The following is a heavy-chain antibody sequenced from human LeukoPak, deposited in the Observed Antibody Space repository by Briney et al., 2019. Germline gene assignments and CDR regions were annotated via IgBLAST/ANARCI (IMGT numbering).Heavy chain of an antibody. J-gene: IGHJ3*02. Sequence: PGGSLRLSCAASGFTFSSYSMNWVRQAPGKGLEWASSITSSSGYLYFADSVKGRFTISRDNAKNSLYLQMNSLRAEDTAVYYCARPIAVAGMGNAFDIWGQGTMVTVSS. CDR2: ITSSSGYL. D-gene: IGHD6-19*01. CDR3: ARPIAVAGMGNAFDI. CDR1: GFTFSSYS. V-gene: IGHV3-21*01.